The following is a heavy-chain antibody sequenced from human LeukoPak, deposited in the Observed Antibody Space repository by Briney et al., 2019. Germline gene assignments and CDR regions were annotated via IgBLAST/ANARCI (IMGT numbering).Heavy chain of an antibody. D-gene: IGHD3-10*01. CDR3: ARGGDRDYLDY. J-gene: IGHJ4*02. CDR1: GFTFSSYA. CDR2: ISYDGSNK. Sequence: ARSLRLSCAASGFTFSSYAMHWVRQAPGKGLEWVAVISYDGSNKYYADSVKGRFTISRDNSKNTLYLQMNSLRAEDTAVYYCARGGDRDYLDYWGQGTLVTVSS. V-gene: IGHV3-30*04.